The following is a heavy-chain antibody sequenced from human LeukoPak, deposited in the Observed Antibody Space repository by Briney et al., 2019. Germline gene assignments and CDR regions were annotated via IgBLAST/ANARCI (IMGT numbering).Heavy chain of an antibody. J-gene: IGHJ4*02. D-gene: IGHD4-17*01. V-gene: IGHV5-51*01. CDR1: GYSFTTYW. Sequence: GESLKISCKASGYSFTTYWIGWVRQMPGKGLEWMGIIYPDDSETRYSPSFQGQVTISTDKSISTAYLQWNSLKASDTAMYYCASLDYGGNWGQGTLVTVSS. CDR3: ASLDYGGN. CDR2: IYPDDSET.